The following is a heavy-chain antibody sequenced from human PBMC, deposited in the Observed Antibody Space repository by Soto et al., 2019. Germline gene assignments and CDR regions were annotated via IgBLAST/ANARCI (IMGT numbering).Heavy chain of an antibody. CDR1: GYNSNLHL. V-gene: IGHV5-51*01. CDR3: ARHLRSYDFFQYYYGIDV. CDR2: IYPGDSDT. Sequence: PGESLKISCRGSGYNSNLHLLSWVRQKPGIGLEWIGIIYPGDSDTRYNPSFQGQVTISVDKSINTAYLQWESLEASDTATYYCARHLRSYDFFQYYYGIDVWGQGSTVTVSS. J-gene: IGHJ6*02. D-gene: IGHD3-16*01.